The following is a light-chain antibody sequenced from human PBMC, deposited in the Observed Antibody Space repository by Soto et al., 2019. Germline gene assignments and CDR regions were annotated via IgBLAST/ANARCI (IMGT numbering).Light chain of an antibody. J-gene: IGKJ4*01. Sequence: ELVMRQSPAPLSVSPGERATLSCRASQGIGDTLAWYQNKPGQNPRILIYDTSTRATGVPTRFSGSRSGAEFNLTINRLQSEDFAVYYCQPYNNWTLTFGGGTKVDIK. CDR1: QGIGDT. CDR3: QPYNNWTLT. CDR2: DTS. V-gene: IGKV3-15*01.